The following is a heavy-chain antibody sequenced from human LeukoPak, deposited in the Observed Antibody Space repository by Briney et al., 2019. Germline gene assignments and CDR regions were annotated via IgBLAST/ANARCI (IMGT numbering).Heavy chain of an antibody. CDR2: ISWNSGSI. D-gene: IGHD3-10*01. CDR1: GFTFDDYA. J-gene: IGHJ6*03. V-gene: IGHV3-9*01. Sequence: PGGSLRLSCAASGFTFDDYAMHWVRQAPGKGLEWVSGISWNSGSIGYAGSVKGRFTISRDNAKNSLYLQMNSLRAEDTALYYCAGGPYYYYFMDVWGKGTTVTVSS. CDR3: AGGPYYYYFMDV.